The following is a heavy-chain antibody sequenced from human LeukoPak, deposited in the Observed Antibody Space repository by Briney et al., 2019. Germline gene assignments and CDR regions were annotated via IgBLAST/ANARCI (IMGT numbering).Heavy chain of an antibody. CDR2: IYHSGST. J-gene: IGHJ4*02. D-gene: IGHD3-10*01. V-gene: IGHV4-4*02. CDR3: ARGVLWFGELAKVHYFDY. Sequence: SETLSLTCAVSGGSISSSNWWSWVRQPPGRGLEWIGEIYHSGSTNYNPSLKSRVTISVDKSKNQFSLKLSSVTAADTAVYYCARGVLWFGELAKVHYFDYWGQGTLVTVSS. CDR1: GGSISSSNW.